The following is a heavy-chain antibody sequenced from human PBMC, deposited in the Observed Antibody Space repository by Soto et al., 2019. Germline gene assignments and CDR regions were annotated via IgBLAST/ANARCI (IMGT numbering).Heavy chain of an antibody. CDR2: IYYSGST. Sequence: SETLSLTCTVSGGSISSCYWSWIRQPPGKGLEWIGYIYYSGSTNYNPSLKSRVTISVDTSKNQFSLKLSSVTAADTAVYYCARLVRGAYYYYYGMDVWGQGTTVTVSS. J-gene: IGHJ6*02. CDR1: GGSISSCY. CDR3: ARLVRGAYYYYYGMDV. D-gene: IGHD3-10*01. V-gene: IGHV4-59*08.